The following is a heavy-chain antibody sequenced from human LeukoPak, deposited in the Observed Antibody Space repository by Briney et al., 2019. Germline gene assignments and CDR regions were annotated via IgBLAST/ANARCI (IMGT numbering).Heavy chain of an antibody. CDR1: GGSISSYF. D-gene: IGHD3-10*01. CDR3: ARDWGDGSGSYLRDNWFDP. J-gene: IGHJ5*02. V-gene: IGHV4-4*07. CDR2: IYTSGSP. Sequence: PSETLSLTCTVSGGSISSYFWSWIRQPAGEGLEWIGRIYTSGSPTYNPSLKTRVTMSVDTSKNQFSLKLNSVTAADTAVYYCARDWGDGSGSYLRDNWFDPWGQGTLVTVSS.